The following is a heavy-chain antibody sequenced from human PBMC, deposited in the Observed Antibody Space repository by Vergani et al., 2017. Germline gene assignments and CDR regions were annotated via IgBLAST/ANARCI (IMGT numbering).Heavy chain of an antibody. CDR3: ATQAQYYYDSSGYSDRGLDY. J-gene: IGHJ4*02. D-gene: IGHD3-22*01. CDR2: FDPEDGET. V-gene: IGHV1-24*01. Sequence: QVQLVQSGAEVKKPGASVKVSCKVSGYTLTELSMHWVRQAPGKGLEWMGGFDPEDGETIYAQKFQGIVTMTEDTSTDTAYMELSRLRSEDTAVYYCATQAQYYYDSSGYSDRGLDYWGQGTLVTVSS. CDR1: GYTLTELS.